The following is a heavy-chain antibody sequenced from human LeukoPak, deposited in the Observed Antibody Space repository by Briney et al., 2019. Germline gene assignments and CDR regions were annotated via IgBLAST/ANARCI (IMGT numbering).Heavy chain of an antibody. CDR1: GYSISSGYY. CDR2: IYHSGST. V-gene: IGHV4-38-2*01. D-gene: IGHD2-2*01. Sequence: PSETLSLTCAVSGYSISSGYYWGWLRQPPGKGLEWIGSIYHSGSTYYNPSLKSRVTISVDTSKNQFSLKLSSVTAADTAVYYCARLHIVVVPAAIDYWGQGTLVTVSS. CDR3: ARLHIVVVPAAIDY. J-gene: IGHJ4*02.